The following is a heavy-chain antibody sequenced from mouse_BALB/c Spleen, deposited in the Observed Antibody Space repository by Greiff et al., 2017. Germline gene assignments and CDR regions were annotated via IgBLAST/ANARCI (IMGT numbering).Heavy chain of an antibody. V-gene: IGHV14-3*02. CDR3: ARDYDYDVDY. Sequence: VQLKQSGAELVKPGASVKLSCTASGFNIKDTYMHWVKQRPEQGLEWIGRIDPANGNTKYDPKFQGKATITADTSSNTAYLQLSSLTSEDTAVYYCARDYDYDVDYWGQGTSVTVSS. J-gene: IGHJ4*01. CDR2: IDPANGNT. D-gene: IGHD2-4*01. CDR1: GFNIKDTY.